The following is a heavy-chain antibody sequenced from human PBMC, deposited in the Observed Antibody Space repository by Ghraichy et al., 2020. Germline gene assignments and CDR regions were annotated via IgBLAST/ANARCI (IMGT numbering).Heavy chain of an antibody. CDR1: GFIFSSFA. V-gene: IGHV3-23*01. J-gene: IGHJ4*02. D-gene: IGHD2-21*02. CDR3: ARTPVVVTATPDY. CDR2: ISGSGDST. Sequence: GGSLRLSCAASGFIFSSFAVSWVRQAPGKGLEWVSAISGSGDSTYYTDSVKGRFTISRDNSKNTLYLQMLSLRAEDTAVYYCARTPVVVTATPDYWGQGTLVTVSS.